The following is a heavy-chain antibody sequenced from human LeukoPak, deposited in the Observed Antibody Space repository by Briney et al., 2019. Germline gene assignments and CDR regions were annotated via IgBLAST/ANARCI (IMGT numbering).Heavy chain of an antibody. D-gene: IGHD3-22*01. CDR2: INTDGSST. CDR3: ARGYYDSSGYNYFDY. V-gene: IGHV3-74*01. J-gene: IGHJ4*02. Sequence: GGSLRLSCAASGFTFSSYWMHWVRQAPGKGLVWVSRINTDGSSTSYADSVKGRFTISRDNAKNTLYLQMNSLRAEDTAVYYCARGYYDSSGYNYFDYWGQGTLVTVSS. CDR1: GFTFSSYW.